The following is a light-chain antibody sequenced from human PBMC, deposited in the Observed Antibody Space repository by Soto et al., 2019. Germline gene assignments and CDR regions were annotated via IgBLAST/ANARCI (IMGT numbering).Light chain of an antibody. CDR2: KAS. Sequence: DIQMTQSPSSLSASVGDRVTITCPASQGISXWLSXXXXXXGKAPKLLIYKASSLESGVPSRFSGSGSGTEFTLTISSLQPDDFATYYCQQYNSYSRTFGKGTKV. J-gene: IGKJ1*01. CDR1: QGISXW. CDR3: QQYNSYSRT. V-gene: IGKV1-5*03.